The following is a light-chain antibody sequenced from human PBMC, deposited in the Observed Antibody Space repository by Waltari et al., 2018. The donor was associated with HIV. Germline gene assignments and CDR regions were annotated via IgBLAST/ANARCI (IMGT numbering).Light chain of an antibody. CDR2: RND. Sequence: QSVLTQPPSASGTPGQRVTISCSGSRSHIRSNYVYSYQQLPGTAPKLLIYRNDDRPSGVPDRFSGSKSGTSASLAISGLRSEDEADYYCAAWDDSLSGPVFGGGTKLTVL. V-gene: IGLV1-47*01. CDR1: RSHIRSNY. J-gene: IGLJ3*02. CDR3: AAWDDSLSGPV.